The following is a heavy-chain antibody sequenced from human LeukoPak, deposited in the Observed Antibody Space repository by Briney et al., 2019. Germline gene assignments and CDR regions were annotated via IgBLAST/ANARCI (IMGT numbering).Heavy chain of an antibody. CDR1: GFTFSSYE. Sequence: GGSLRLSCVASGFTFSSYELNWVRQAPGKGLEWVSHISSSGSTVYYADSVKGRFTISRDNAKNSLYLRMNSLRAEDTAVYYCARRYCSSTSRLLDYWGQGTLVTVSS. V-gene: IGHV3-48*03. J-gene: IGHJ4*02. D-gene: IGHD2-2*01. CDR3: ARRYCSSTSRLLDY. CDR2: ISSSGSTV.